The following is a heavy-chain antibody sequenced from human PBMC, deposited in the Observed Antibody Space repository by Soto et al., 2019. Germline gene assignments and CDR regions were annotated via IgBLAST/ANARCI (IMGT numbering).Heavy chain of an antibody. Sequence: EVQLVESGGGLVKPGGSLRLACAVSGFTFSNAWMSWVRQAPGKGLEWVGRIKSKTDGGTTDYAAPVKGRFTISRDDSKNPLYLQMNSLKTEDTAVYYCTTDLRWEGSLNYWGQGTLVTVSS. J-gene: IGHJ4*02. CDR3: TTDLRWEGSLNY. D-gene: IGHD1-26*01. CDR2: IKSKTDGGTT. V-gene: IGHV3-15*01. CDR1: GFTFSNAW.